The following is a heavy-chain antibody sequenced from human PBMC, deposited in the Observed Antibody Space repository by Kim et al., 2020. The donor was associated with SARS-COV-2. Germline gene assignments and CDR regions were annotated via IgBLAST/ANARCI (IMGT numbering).Heavy chain of an antibody. V-gene: IGHV1-69*13. CDR3: ASVDDYVWGSYRQYYYGMDV. Sequence: SVKVSCKASGGTFSSYAISWVRQAPGQGLEWMGGIIPIFGTANYAQKFQGRVTITADESTSTAYMELSSLRSEDTAVYYCASVDDYVWGSYRQYYYGMDVWGQGTTVTVSS. J-gene: IGHJ6*02. CDR2: IIPIFGTA. D-gene: IGHD3-16*02. CDR1: GGTFSSYA.